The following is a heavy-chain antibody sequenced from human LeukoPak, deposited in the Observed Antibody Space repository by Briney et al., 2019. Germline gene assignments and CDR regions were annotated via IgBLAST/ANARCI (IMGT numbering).Heavy chain of an antibody. CDR1: GGSISSSSYY. J-gene: IGHJ4*02. CDR3: ASSLAATYDY. D-gene: IGHD2-15*01. CDR2: IYYSGST. V-gene: IGHV4-39*07. Sequence: SETLSLTCTVSGGSISSSSYYWGWIRQPPGKGLEWIGSIYYSGSTYYNPSLKSRVTMSVDTSKNQFSLKLSSVTAADTAVYYCASSLAATYDYWGQGTLVTVSS.